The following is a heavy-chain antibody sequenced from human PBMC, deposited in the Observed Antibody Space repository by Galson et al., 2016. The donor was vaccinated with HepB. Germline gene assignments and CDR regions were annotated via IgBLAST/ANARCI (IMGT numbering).Heavy chain of an antibody. CDR3: ARDDPRVSGSITLDY. CDR2: ISYDGINK. Sequence: SLRLSCAASGFTFSDYAMHWVRQAPGKGLEWVAVISYDGINKYYADSVKGRFTISRDSSKNTLYLQMNTLRPADTAVYYCARDDPRVSGSITLDYWGQGTLVTVSS. D-gene: IGHD5-24*01. V-gene: IGHV3-30-3*01. J-gene: IGHJ4*02. CDR1: GFTFSDYA.